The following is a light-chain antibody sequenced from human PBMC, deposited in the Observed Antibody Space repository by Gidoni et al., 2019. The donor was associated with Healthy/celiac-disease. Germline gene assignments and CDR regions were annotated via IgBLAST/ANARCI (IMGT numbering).Light chain of an antibody. J-gene: IGLJ3*02. CDR3: QSYDSSNRV. V-gene: IGLV6-57*01. CDR1: RGSIASNY. Sequence: NFMLTQPHSVSESPWKPVTISCTRSRGSIASNYVQWYQQRPGSSPTTVIYEDNQRPSGVPDRFSGSIDSSSNSASLTISGLKTEDEADYYCQSYDSSNRVFGGGTKLTVL. CDR2: EDN.